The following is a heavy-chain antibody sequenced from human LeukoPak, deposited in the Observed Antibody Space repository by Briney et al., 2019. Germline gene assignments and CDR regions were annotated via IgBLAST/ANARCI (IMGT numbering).Heavy chain of an antibody. CDR3: ARDRISYYDILTGYPGYFDY. CDR2: IYYSGNT. V-gene: IGHV4-31*03. J-gene: IGHJ4*02. D-gene: IGHD3-9*01. CDR1: GGSISSATYY. Sequence: SETLSLTCTVSGGSISSATYYWSWIRQHPGKGLEWIGYIYYSGNTYYNPSLKSRVTISVDTSKNQFSLKLSSVTAADTAVYYCARDRISYYDILTGYPGYFDYWGQGTLVTVSS.